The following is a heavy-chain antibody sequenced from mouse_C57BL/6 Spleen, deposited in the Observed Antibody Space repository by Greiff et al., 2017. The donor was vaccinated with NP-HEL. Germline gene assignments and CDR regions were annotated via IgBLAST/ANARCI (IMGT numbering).Heavy chain of an antibody. CDR1: GYAFSSSW. Sequence: VKLMESGPELVKPGASVKISCKASGYAFSSSWMNWVKQRPGKGLEWIGRIYPGDGDTNYNGKFKGKATLTADKSSSTAYMQLSSLTSEDSAVYFCAAGYGYDMDYWGQGTSVTVSS. J-gene: IGHJ4*01. D-gene: IGHD2-2*01. V-gene: IGHV1-82*01. CDR3: AAGYGYDMDY. CDR2: IYPGDGDT.